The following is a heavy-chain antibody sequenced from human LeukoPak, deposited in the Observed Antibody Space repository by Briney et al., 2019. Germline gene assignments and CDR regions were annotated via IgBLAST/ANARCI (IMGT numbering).Heavy chain of an antibody. D-gene: IGHD3-10*01. Sequence: SETLSLTCAVYGGTFSGYYWSWIRQPPGKRLEWVGESNDSGGTNYNPSLKSRVTISADKSKNQVSLKLTSVTAADTAVYYCATRGSGSQNWFDPWGQGTLVTVSS. V-gene: IGHV4-34*08. J-gene: IGHJ5*02. CDR3: ATRGSGSQNWFDP. CDR2: SNDSGGT. CDR1: GGTFSGYY.